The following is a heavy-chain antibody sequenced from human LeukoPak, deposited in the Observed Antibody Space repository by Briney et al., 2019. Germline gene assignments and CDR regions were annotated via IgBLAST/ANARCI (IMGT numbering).Heavy chain of an antibody. CDR3: ARVSDFWSGSVLS. CDR1: GGSFSGYY. D-gene: IGHD3-3*01. V-gene: IGHV4-34*01. CDR2: INHSGST. Sequence: SGTLSLTCAVYGGSFSGYYWSWIRQPQGKGLECIGEINHSGSTNYNPSFKSRVTISVDTSKNQFSLKLSSVTAADTAVYYCARVSDFWSGSVLSWGQGTLVTVSS. J-gene: IGHJ4*02.